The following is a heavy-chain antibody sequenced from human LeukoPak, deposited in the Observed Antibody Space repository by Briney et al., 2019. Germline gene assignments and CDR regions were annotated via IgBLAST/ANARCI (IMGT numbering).Heavy chain of an antibody. CDR3: ARGAEYYAIWRGYAGYSDY. CDR2: ISHRGST. Sequence: PSETLSLTCTVSGYSISNGYYWGWIRQPPGKGLEWVGSISHRGSTYYNPPLRSRITISLDRSKQKFSLKLTSVTAADTAVYFCARGAEYYAIWRGYAGYSDYWGQGTLVTVSS. CDR1: GYSISNGYY. V-gene: IGHV4-38-2*02. J-gene: IGHJ4*02. D-gene: IGHD3-3*01.